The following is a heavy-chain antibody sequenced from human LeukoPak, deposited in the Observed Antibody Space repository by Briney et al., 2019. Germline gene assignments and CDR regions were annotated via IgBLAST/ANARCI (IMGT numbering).Heavy chain of an antibody. CDR3: ARHFHPGYSYGYPPNWFDP. V-gene: IGHV4-59*08. CDR1: GGSISSYY. CDR2: IYYSGST. J-gene: IGHJ5*02. D-gene: IGHD5-18*01. Sequence: SETLSLTCTVSGGSISSYYWSWIRQPPGKGLEWIGYIYYSGSTNYNPSLKSRVTISVDTSKNQFSLKLSSVTAADTAVYYCARHFHPGYSYGYPPNWFDPWGQGTLVTVSP.